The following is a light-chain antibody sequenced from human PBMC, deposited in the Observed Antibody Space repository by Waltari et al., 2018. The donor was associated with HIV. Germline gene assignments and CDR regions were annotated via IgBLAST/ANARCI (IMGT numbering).Light chain of an antibody. CDR3: QSYDSSLSGYV. CDR2: DNS. J-gene: IGLJ1*01. CDR1: SSNIGAGYD. Sequence: QSVLTQPPSVSGAPGQRVTISCTGSSSNIGAGYDIHWYQQLPGTAPKLLIYDNSNRPSGVPHRFSGSKSGTSASLAITGLQAEDEADYYCQSYDSSLSGYVFGTGTKVTVL. V-gene: IGLV1-40*01.